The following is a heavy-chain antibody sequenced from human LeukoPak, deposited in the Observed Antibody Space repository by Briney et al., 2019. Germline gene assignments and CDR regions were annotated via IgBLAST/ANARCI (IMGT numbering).Heavy chain of an antibody. CDR2: ISGSGGST. CDR3: AKYDYSNYNWFDP. J-gene: IGHJ5*02. V-gene: IGHV3-23*01. D-gene: IGHD4-11*01. Sequence: HSGGSLRLSCAASGFTFSSYAMSWVRQAPGKGLEWVSAISGSGGSTYYADSVKGRFTISRDNSKNTLYLQMNSLRAEDTAVYHCAKYDYSNYNWFDPWGQGTLVTVSS. CDR1: GFTFSSYA.